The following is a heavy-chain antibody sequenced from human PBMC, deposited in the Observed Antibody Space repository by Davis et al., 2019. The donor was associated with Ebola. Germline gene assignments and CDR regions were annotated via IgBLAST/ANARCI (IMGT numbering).Heavy chain of an antibody. Sequence: GESLKISCAASGFTFSSYGMHWVRQAPGKGLEWVAVISYDGSNKYYADSVKGRFTISRDNSKNTLYLQMNSLRAEDTAVYYCAKPRYPAPPYCSSTSCYSSWFDPWGQGTLVTVSP. CDR1: GFTFSSYG. J-gene: IGHJ5*02. CDR3: AKPRYPAPPYCSSTSCYSSWFDP. CDR2: ISYDGSNK. V-gene: IGHV3-30*18. D-gene: IGHD2-2*01.